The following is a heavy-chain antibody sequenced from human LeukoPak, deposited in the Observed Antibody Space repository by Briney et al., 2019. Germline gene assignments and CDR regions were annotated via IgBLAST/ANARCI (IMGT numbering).Heavy chain of an antibody. V-gene: IGHV4-4*07. D-gene: IGHD3-10*01. CDR3: AREGLNMVRGVIPKEAWGWFDP. CDR2: IHTTGS. J-gene: IGHJ5*02. CDR1: GGSITTYS. Sequence: SETLSLTCTVSGGSITTYSWNWIRQPAGKGLEWVGHIHTTGSNYNPSLKSRVTMSIDTSQNQFSLKLTSVTAADTAVYYCAREGLNMVRGVIPKEAWGWFDPWGQGTLVTVSS.